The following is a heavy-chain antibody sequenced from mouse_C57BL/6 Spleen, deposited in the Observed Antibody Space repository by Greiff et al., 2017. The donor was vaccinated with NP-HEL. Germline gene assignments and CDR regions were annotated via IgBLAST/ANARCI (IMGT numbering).Heavy chain of an antibody. Sequence: VQLQQSGAELVKPGASVKLSCTASGFNIKDYYMHWVKQRTEQGLEWIGRIDPEDGETKYAPNFQGKATITADTSSNTAYLQLSSLTSEDTAVYYCARRDYGSSYGDYWGQGTTLTVSS. J-gene: IGHJ2*01. V-gene: IGHV14-2*01. D-gene: IGHD1-1*01. CDR1: GFNIKDYY. CDR3: ARRDYGSSYGDY. CDR2: IDPEDGET.